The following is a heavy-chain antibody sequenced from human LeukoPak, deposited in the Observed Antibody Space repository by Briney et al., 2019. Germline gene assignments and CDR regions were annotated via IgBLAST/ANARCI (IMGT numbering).Heavy chain of an antibody. CDR1: GYTFTTYY. J-gene: IGHJ6*03. V-gene: IGHV1-46*01. CDR2: INPSGGST. Sequence: ASVKVSCKASGYTFTTYYMHWVRQAPGQGLEWMGIINPSGGSTSYAQKFQGRVTMTRDTSTSTVYMELSSLRSEDTAVYYCARLWAGGVDTAMVNYYYYYMDVWGKGTTVTVSS. D-gene: IGHD5-18*01. CDR3: ARLWAGGVDTAMVNYYYYYMDV.